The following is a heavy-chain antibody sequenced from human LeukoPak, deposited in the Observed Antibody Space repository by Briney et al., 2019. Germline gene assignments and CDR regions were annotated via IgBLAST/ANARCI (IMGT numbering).Heavy chain of an antibody. J-gene: IGHJ4*02. CDR2: IYYSGST. CDR1: GGSISSGDYY. CDR3: ARVHYSGSYYFDY. D-gene: IGHD1-26*01. V-gene: IGHV4-30-4*01. Sequence: TSETLSLTCTVSGGSISSGDYYWSWIRQPPGKGLEWIGYIYYSGSTYYNPSLKSRVTISVDTSKNQISLKLSSVTAADTAVYYCARVHYSGSYYFDYWGQGTLVTVSS.